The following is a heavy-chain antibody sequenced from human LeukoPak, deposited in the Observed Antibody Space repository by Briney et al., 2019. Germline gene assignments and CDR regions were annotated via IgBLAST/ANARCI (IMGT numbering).Heavy chain of an antibody. V-gene: IGHV4-59*11. CDR3: ARAGRSGCYRFQH. CDR1: GASFTSHY. D-gene: IGHD1-26*01. CDR2: IYYSGNT. J-gene: IGHJ1*01. Sequence: PSETLSLTCSVSGASFTSHYWSWIRQPPGKGLEWIGYIYYSGNTNYNPSLKSRVTISVDTSKNQFSLKLSSVTAADTAVYYCARAGRSGCYRFQHWGQGTLVTVSS.